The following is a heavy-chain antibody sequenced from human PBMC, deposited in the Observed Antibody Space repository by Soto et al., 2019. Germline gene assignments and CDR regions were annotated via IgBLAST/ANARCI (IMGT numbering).Heavy chain of an antibody. Sequence: GGSLRLSCAAAEFTFSNYAMSWVRQAPGKGLEWVSAISYGGGTTYYADSVKGRFTISRDNSKNTLYLQMNSLRAEDTAVYYCAKNPGYYYDSTGYHFDYWGQGT. D-gene: IGHD3-22*01. CDR1: EFTFSNYA. V-gene: IGHV3-23*01. J-gene: IGHJ4*02. CDR3: AKNPGYYYDSTGYHFDY. CDR2: ISYGGGTT.